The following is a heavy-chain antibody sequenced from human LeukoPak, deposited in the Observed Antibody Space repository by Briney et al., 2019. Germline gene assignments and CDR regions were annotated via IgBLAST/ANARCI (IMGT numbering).Heavy chain of an antibody. CDR2: ISYDGSNK. Sequence: PGRSLRLSCAASGFTFSSYAMHWVRQAPGKGLEWVAVISYDGSNKYYADSVKGRFTTSRDNAKNTLYLQMNSLRAEDTALYYCTRVQAGRAGLMDVWGRGTTVTVSS. D-gene: IGHD6-13*01. CDR3: TRVQAGRAGLMDV. J-gene: IGHJ6*02. V-gene: IGHV3-30-3*01. CDR1: GFTFSSYA.